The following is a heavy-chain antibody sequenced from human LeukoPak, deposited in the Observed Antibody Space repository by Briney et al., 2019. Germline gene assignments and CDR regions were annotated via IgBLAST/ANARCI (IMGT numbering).Heavy chain of an antibody. V-gene: IGHV3-9*01. CDR2: ITWNSGRI. J-gene: IGHJ4*02. CDR1: GFSFDDHA. Sequence: GGSLRLSCTASGFSFDDHAMQWVRQAPGKGLEWVSSITWNSGRIGYADSVKGRFTISRDNAKNSLYLQMNSLRLEDTAWYYCAKVLLPRGITPLDSWGQGTLVTVSS. CDR3: AKVLLPRGITPLDS.